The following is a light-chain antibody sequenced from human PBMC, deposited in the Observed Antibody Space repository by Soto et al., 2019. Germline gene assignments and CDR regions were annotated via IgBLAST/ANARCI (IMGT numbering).Light chain of an antibody. J-gene: IGLJ1*01. V-gene: IGLV2-14*02. CDR1: SSDVGRYNL. CDR2: EGT. Sequence: QSALTQPASVSGSPGQSITISCTGTSSDVGRYNLVSWYQHHPGKAPKVIIYEGTKRPSGVSNRFSGSKSGNTASLTVSGLQAEDEADYYCSSYAGSSNVFGTGTKLTVL. CDR3: SSYAGSSNV.